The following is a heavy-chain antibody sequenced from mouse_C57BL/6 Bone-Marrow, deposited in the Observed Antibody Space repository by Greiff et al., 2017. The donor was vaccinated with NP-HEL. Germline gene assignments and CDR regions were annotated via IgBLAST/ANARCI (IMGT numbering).Heavy chain of an antibody. D-gene: IGHD3-2*02. CDR2: ISSGGDYI. CDR3: TKMTAQAIVAY. CDR1: GFTFSSYA. J-gene: IGHJ3*01. V-gene: IGHV5-9-1*02. Sequence: EVKLVESGEGLVKPGGSLKLSCAASGFTFSSYAMSWVRQTPEQRLEWVAYISSGGDYIYYAETVKGRFTISRDNARNTLYLQMSSLKSEDTAMYYCTKMTAQAIVAYWGQGNLVTVSA.